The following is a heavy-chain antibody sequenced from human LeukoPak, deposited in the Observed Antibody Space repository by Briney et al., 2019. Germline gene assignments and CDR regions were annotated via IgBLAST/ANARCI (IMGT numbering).Heavy chain of an antibody. CDR1: GGSISSSSYY. J-gene: IGHJ6*02. CDR2: IYYSGST. Sequence: SETLSLTCTVSGGSISSSSYYWGWIRQPPGKGLEWIGSIYYSGSTYYNPSLKSRVTISVDTSKNQFSLKLSSVTAADTAVYYCARKGANRQQINPRYYGMDVWGQGTTVTVSS. V-gene: IGHV4-39*01. D-gene: IGHD6-13*01. CDR3: ARKGANRQQINPRYYGMDV.